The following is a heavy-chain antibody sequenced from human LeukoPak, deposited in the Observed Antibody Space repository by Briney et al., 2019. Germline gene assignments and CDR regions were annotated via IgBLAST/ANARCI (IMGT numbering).Heavy chain of an antibody. J-gene: IGHJ3*02. Sequence: GGSLRLSCAASGFTFSSYSMNWVRQAPGKGLEWVSSISGSSSYIYYADSVKGRFTISRDNAKSSLYLQMNSLRAEDTAVYYCARPHSSSPKLAFDIWGQGTMVTVSS. CDR3: ARPHSSSPKLAFDI. V-gene: IGHV3-21*01. D-gene: IGHD6-13*01. CDR2: ISGSSSYI. CDR1: GFTFSSYS.